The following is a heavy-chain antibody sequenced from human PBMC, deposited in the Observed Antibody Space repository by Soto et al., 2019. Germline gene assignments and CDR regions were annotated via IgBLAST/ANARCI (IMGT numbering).Heavy chain of an antibody. CDR2: ISAYNGHT. CDR3: ARGRGSSSWFEISHYFDT. J-gene: IGHJ4*02. Sequence: VQLVQSPAEVKKSGASVKVSCQTSGYSFTTYGTSWVRQAPGQGLEWIGWISAYNGHTIHAQEFQDRGNMSTDTSTSTAYMELRSLRYDDTAIYYCARGRGSSSWFEISHYFDTWGQGTLVTVSS. CDR1: GYSFTTYG. D-gene: IGHD6-13*01. V-gene: IGHV1-18*01.